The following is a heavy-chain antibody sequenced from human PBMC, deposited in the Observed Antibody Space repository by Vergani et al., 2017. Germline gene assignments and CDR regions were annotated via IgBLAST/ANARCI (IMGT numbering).Heavy chain of an antibody. V-gene: IGHV3-33*06. D-gene: IGHD1/OR15-1a*01. J-gene: IGHJ5*02. CDR1: GLTFSNYA. CDR3: GKTQGTMVGSWYFDP. CDR2: IWSDGSKK. Sequence: QVQLVESGGGVVQPGRSLRLSCAASGLTFSNYAMHWVRQAPGKGLEWVAVIWSDGSKKYYGDSVRGRFTISRDNSKNTLYLQMNSLRVEDTAFYYCGKTQGTMVGSWYFDPRGLGIMVTVSS.